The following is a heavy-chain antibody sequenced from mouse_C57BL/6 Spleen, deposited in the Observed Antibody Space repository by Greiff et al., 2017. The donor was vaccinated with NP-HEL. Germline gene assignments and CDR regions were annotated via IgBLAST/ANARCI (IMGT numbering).Heavy chain of an antibody. CDR2: IWSGGST. J-gene: IGHJ1*03. D-gene: IGHD2-4*01. CDR1: GFSLTSYG. V-gene: IGHV2-2*01. CDR3: ARGDYDEDWYFDV. Sequence: VKLVESGPGLVQPSQSLSITCTVSGFSLTSYGVHWVRQSPGKGLEWLGVIWSGGSTDYNAAFISRLSISKDNSKSQVFFKMNSLQADDTAIYYCARGDYDEDWYFDVWGTGTTVTVSS.